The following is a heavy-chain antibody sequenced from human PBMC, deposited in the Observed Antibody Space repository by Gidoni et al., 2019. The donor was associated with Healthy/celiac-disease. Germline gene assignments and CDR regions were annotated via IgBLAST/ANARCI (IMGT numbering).Heavy chain of an antibody. V-gene: IGHV4-31*03. J-gene: IGHJ6*02. CDR1: GGSISSGGYY. CDR2: IYYSGST. Sequence: QVQLQESGPGLVKPSQTLSLTCTVSGGSISSGGYYWSWIRQHPGKGLEWIGYIYYSGSTYYNPSLKSRVTISVDTSKNQFSLKLSSVTAADTAVYYCARWDPVYYYYGMDVWGQGTTVTVSS. D-gene: IGHD1-26*01. CDR3: ARWDPVYYYYGMDV.